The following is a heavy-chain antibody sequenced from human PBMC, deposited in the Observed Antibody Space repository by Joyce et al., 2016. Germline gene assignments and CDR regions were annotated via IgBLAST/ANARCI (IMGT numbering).Heavy chain of an antibody. D-gene: IGHD2-2*02. CDR3: ASANRYCSSTSCYTPGWFDP. J-gene: IGHJ5*02. V-gene: IGHV4-30-4*01. CDR2: IYYSGSR. Sequence: QVQLQESGPGLVNPSQTLSLTCTVSGGSITSAAYYWSWIRQQPGKGLEWIGYIYYSGSRNYNPSLKSRVTISVDRPKNQFSLKLSSVTAADTAVYYCASANRYCSSTSCYTPGWFDPWGQGTLVTVSS. CDR1: GGSITSAAYY.